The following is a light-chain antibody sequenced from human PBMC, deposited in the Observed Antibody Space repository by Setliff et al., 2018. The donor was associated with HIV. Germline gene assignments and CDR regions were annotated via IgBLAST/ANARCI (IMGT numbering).Light chain of an antibody. CDR3: CSYAGSVTYVV. Sequence: QSVLTQPASVSGSPGQSITISCTGTSSDVGSYNLVSWYQQHPGKAPKLMIYDVTKRPSGVSNRFSGSKSDNTASLTISGLLAEDEADYYCCSYAGSVTYVVFGGGTK. V-gene: IGLV2-23*02. CDR1: SSDVGSYNL. J-gene: IGLJ2*01. CDR2: DVT.